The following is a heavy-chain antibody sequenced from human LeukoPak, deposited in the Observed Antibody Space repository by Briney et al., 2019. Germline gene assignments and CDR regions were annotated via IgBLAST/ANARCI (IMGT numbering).Heavy chain of an antibody. D-gene: IGHD3-22*01. CDR2: IGISDVDR. Sequence: GGSLRLSCVASGFTISSQAMSWVRQAPGKGLECVSTIGISDVDRHYADSVKGRFTISRDNSKNTLYLQMNSLRAEDTAVYYCAKPAGGFYYDSSGYHFDYWGQGTLVTVSS. J-gene: IGHJ4*02. V-gene: IGHV3-23*01. CDR1: GFTISSQA. CDR3: AKPAGGFYYDSSGYHFDY.